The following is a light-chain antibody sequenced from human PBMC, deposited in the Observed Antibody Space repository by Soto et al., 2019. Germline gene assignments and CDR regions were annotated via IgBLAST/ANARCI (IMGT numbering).Light chain of an antibody. CDR2: YDD. J-gene: IGLJ2*01. CDR3: AVWDDSLNGPV. Sequence: QSVLTQPPSVSEAPGQRVTISCSGRRSNIVNNAVNWYQQVPGKAPKLLIYYDDLLPSGVSDRFSGSKSGTSASLAISGLQSEDEADYDCAVWDDSLNGPVFGGGTKLTVL. V-gene: IGLV1-36*01. CDR1: RSNIVNNA.